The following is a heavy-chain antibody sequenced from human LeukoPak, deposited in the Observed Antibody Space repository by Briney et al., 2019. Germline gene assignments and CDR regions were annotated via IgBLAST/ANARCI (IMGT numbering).Heavy chain of an antibody. J-gene: IGHJ4*02. D-gene: IGHD2-21*01. Sequence: GGSLRLSCAASGFTLSSYSMNWVRQAPGKGLEWVSYISSSSSTIYYADSVKGRFTISRDNAKNSLYPQMNSLRAEDTAVYYCARDIPAPGDAKFDCWGQGALVTVSS. CDR2: ISSSSSTI. CDR3: ARDIPAPGDAKFDC. CDR1: GFTLSSYS. V-gene: IGHV3-48*04.